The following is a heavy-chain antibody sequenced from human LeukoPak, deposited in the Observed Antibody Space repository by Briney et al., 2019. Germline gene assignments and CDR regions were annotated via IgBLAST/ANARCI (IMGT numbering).Heavy chain of an antibody. CDR1: GFTFSSYG. CDR2: IWYGGSNK. D-gene: IGHD6-6*01. CDR3: AKDRYSSSAGVVDY. J-gene: IGHJ4*02. V-gene: IGHV3-30*02. Sequence: HPGGSLRLSCAASGFTFSSYGMHWVRQAPGKGLEWVAVIWYGGSNKYYADSVKGRFTISRDNSKNTLYLQMNSLRAEDTAVYYCAKDRYSSSAGVVDYWGQGTLVTVSS.